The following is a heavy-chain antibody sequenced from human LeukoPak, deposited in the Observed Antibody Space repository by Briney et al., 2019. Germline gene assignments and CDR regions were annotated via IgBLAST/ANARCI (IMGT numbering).Heavy chain of an antibody. CDR1: GYSFNSQG. CDR2: INPSGDNT. D-gene: IGHD3-3*01. V-gene: IGHV1-46*02. J-gene: IGHJ5*02. Sequence: VASVKVSCKASGYSFNSQGMNWVRQAPGQGLEWMGIINPSGDNTNYAQKFQGRVTMTRDMSTTTVYMELSSLRSEDTAVYYCARGPHRRTYDRDNWFDPWGQGTLVTVSS. CDR3: ARGPHRRTYDRDNWFDP.